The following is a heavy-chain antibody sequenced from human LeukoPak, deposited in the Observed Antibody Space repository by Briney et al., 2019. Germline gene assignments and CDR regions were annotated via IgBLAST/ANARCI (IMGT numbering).Heavy chain of an antibody. CDR2: INHSGST. D-gene: IGHD6-6*01. Sequence: SETLSLTCAVYGGSFSGYYWSWIRQPPGKGLEWIGEINHSGSTNYNPSLKSRVTISVDTSKNQFSLKLSSVTAADTAVYYCARESSSYLAAFDIWGQGTMVTVSS. CDR1: GGSFSGYY. J-gene: IGHJ3*02. CDR3: ARESSSYLAAFDI. V-gene: IGHV4-34*01.